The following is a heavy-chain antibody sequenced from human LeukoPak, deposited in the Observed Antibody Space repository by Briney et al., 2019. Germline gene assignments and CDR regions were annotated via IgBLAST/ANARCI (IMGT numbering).Heavy chain of an antibody. V-gene: IGHV3-53*01. Sequence: PGGSLRLSCAASGFTVSSNYMRWVRQAPGKGLEWVSVIYSGGSTYYADSVKGRFTISRDNSKNTLYLQMNSLRAEDTAVYYCAKDLRSALFYDSSGYYFPRGLGNDYWGQGTLVTVSS. J-gene: IGHJ4*02. CDR3: AKDLRSALFYDSSGYYFPRGLGNDY. D-gene: IGHD3-22*01. CDR1: GFTVSSNY. CDR2: IYSGGST.